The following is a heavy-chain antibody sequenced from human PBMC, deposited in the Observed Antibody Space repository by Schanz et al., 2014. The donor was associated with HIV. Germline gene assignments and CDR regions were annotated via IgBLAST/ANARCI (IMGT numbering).Heavy chain of an antibody. J-gene: IGHJ6*02. D-gene: IGHD6-6*01. V-gene: IGHV3-33*01. CDR1: GFTFSSYG. CDR3: ASTIYPYSSSSDYYYGMDV. Sequence: QVQLVESGGGVVQPGRSLRLSCAASGFTFSSYGMHWVRQAPGKGLEWEAVIWYDGSNKYYADSVKGRFTISRDNSKKTLYLQMNSLRAEDTAVYYCASTIYPYSSSSDYYYGMDVWGQGTTVSVSS. CDR2: IWYDGSNK.